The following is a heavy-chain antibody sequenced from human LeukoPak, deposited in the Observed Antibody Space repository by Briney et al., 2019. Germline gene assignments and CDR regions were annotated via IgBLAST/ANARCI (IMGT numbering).Heavy chain of an antibody. CDR1: GFTFSSYG. J-gene: IGHJ4*02. Sequence: GRSLRLSCAASGFTFSSYGMHWVRQAPGKGLEWVAVIWYDGSNKYYADSVKGRFTISRDNSKNTLYLQMSSLRTEDTAVYYCAKIEGSSSYYFDYWGQGTLVTVSS. V-gene: IGHV3-33*06. D-gene: IGHD6-6*01. CDR3: AKIEGSSSYYFDY. CDR2: IWYDGSNK.